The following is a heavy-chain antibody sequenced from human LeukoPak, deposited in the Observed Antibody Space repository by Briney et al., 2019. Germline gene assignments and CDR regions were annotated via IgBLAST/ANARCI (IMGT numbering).Heavy chain of an antibody. CDR2: IDTAGGT. V-gene: IGHV3-13*04. J-gene: IGHJ3*02. CDR3: ARRRYGLGSYSDAFDI. D-gene: IGHD3-10*01. Sequence: GGSLRLSCAASGFTFISYDMHWVRQPTGKGLEWVSGIDTAGGTYYAGSVKGRFTISRENAKNSLSLQMNSLRAGDTAVYYCARRRYGLGSYSDAFDIWGQGIMVTVSS. CDR1: GFTFISYD.